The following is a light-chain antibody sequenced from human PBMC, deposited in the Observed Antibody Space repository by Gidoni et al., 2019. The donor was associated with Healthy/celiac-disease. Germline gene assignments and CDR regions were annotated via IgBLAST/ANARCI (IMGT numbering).Light chain of an antibody. J-gene: IGKJ5*01. Sequence: DIQMTQSPSSLSASVGDRVTITCRASQSISSYLNWYQQKPGKAPKLLVYAASSLQSGVPSRISGSRSGTDYTHTISSLQHEDFATYYCQQSYSTPITFGQGTRLEIK. CDR2: AAS. CDR1: QSISSY. CDR3: QQSYSTPIT. V-gene: IGKV1-39*01.